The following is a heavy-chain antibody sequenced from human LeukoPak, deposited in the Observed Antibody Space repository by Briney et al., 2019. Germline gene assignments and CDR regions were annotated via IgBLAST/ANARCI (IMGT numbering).Heavy chain of an antibody. D-gene: IGHD3-22*01. CDR2: IYYSGST. V-gene: IGHV4-39*01. CDR3: ARHLRDSSGYRPYYFDY. J-gene: IGHJ4*02. CDR1: GGSISSSSYY. Sequence: SETLSLTCTVSGGSISSSSYYWGWIRQPPWKGLEWIGSIYYSGSTYYNPSLKSRVTISVDTSKNQFSLKLSSVTAADTAVYYCARHLRDSSGYRPYYFDYWGQATLVTVSS.